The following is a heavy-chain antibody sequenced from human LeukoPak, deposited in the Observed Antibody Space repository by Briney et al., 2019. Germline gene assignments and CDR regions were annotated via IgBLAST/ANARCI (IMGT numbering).Heavy chain of an antibody. CDR3: ARGKDGMDV. V-gene: IGHV4-59*01. CDR2: IYYSGST. Sequence: SETLPLTCTVSGGSISSYYWSWIRQPPGKGLEWIGYIYYSGSTNYNPSLKSRVTISVDTSKNQFSLKLSSVTAADTAVYYCARGKDGMDVWGQGTTVTVSS. J-gene: IGHJ6*02. CDR1: GGSISSYY.